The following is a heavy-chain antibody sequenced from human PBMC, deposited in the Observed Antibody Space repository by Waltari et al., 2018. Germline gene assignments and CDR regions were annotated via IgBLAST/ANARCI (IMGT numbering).Heavy chain of an antibody. Sequence: EVQLLQSGGGLVQPGGSLKLSCVASGFTFSSFAMGWVRQAPGKGLEWVSGGSGTGGLKYYADSGKGRFTISRDNAKNTVYLEISSLRADDTAVYYCAKPARGVIEDWFDSWGQGSLVSVSS. CDR3: AKPARGVIEDWFDS. CDR1: GFTFSSFA. CDR2: GSGTGGLK. J-gene: IGHJ5*01. V-gene: IGHV3-23*01. D-gene: IGHD3-10*01.